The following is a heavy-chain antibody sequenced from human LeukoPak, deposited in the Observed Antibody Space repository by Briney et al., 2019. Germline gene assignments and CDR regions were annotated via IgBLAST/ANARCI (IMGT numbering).Heavy chain of an antibody. J-gene: IGHJ4*02. CDR3: ARVEMATMTFDY. Sequence: SETLSLTCTVSGGSISSGDYYWSWIRQPPGTGLEWIGYIYYSGSTYYNPSLKSRVTISVDRSKNQFSLKLSSVTAADTAVYYCARVEMATMTFDYWGQGTLVTVSS. CDR1: GGSISSGDYY. CDR2: IYYSGST. V-gene: IGHV4-30-4*01. D-gene: IGHD5-24*01.